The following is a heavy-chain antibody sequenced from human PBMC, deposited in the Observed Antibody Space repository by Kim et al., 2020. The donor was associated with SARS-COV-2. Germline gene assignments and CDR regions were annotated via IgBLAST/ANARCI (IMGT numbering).Heavy chain of an antibody. Sequence: ASVKVSCKVSGYTFTGYYMQWVRQAPGQGLEWMGVINPSSGSTSYAQKLQGRVTMTRDTATSTVYMELSSLRSEDTAVYYCARGRGVVSGKYYFDYGGQGTLVTVSS. D-gene: IGHD3-10*01. CDR3: ARGRGVVSGKYYFDY. CDR1: GYTFTGYY. CDR2: INPSSGST. J-gene: IGHJ4*02. V-gene: IGHV1-46*04.